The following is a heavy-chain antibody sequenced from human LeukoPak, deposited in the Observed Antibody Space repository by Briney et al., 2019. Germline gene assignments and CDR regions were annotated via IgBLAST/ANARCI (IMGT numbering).Heavy chain of an antibody. D-gene: IGHD3-10*01. CDR2: IYYSGST. Sequence: PSETLSLTCTVSGGSISSYYWSWIRQPPGKGLEWIGYIYYSGSTNYNPSLKSRVTMSVDTSKNQFSLKLSSVTAADTAVYYCAGAYYYGSGSSFSWGQGTLVTVCS. CDR3: AGAYYYGSGSSFS. CDR1: GGSISSYY. V-gene: IGHV4-59*01. J-gene: IGHJ4*02.